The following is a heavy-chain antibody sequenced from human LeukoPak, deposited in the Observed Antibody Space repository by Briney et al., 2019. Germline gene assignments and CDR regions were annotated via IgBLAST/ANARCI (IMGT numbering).Heavy chain of an antibody. CDR2: MHYSGNFYSESA. D-gene: IGHD1-26*01. CDR3: ARSFGASYYVPFDY. J-gene: IGHJ4*02. V-gene: IGHV4-39*07. Sequence: SETLSLTCSVSGASIDRSSFYWAWIRQPPGKGLEWIGSMHYSGNFYSESAYYNPSLRSRATISVDTSKNQFSLKIYSVTAADTAVYYCARSFGASYYVPFDYWGQGTLVTVSS. CDR1: GASIDRSSFY.